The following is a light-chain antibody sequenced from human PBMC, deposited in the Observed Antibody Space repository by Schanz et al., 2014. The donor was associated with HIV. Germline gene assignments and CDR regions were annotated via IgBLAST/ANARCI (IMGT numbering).Light chain of an antibody. CDR1: SSDVGRYNL. CDR3: CSYAGSSTSVV. V-gene: IGLV2-23*02. CDR2: EVS. J-gene: IGLJ2*01. Sequence: QSALTQPASVSGSPGQSITISCTGTSSDVGRYNLVPWYQQHPGKAPKLMIYEVSKRPSGVSNRFSGSKSGNTASLTISGLQAEDEADYYCCSYAGSSTSVVFGGGTKVTVL.